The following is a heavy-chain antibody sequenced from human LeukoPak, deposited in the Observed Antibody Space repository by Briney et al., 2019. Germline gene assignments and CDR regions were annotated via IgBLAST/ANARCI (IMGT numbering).Heavy chain of an antibody. CDR2: ITDSGTTT. Sequence: GGSLRLSCAASGFTFSDFAMSWVRQAPGKGLEWVSGITDSGTTTYYADSVKGRFTISRDNSKNTLYLEMNSLRAEDTAVYYCVKVATLDDWGQGTPVTVSS. J-gene: IGHJ4*02. V-gene: IGHV3-23*01. CDR3: VKVATLDD. CDR1: GFTFSDFA. D-gene: IGHD2-15*01.